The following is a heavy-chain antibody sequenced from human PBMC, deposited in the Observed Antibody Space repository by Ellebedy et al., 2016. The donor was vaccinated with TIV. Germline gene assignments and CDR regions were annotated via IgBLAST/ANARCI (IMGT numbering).Heavy chain of an antibody. J-gene: IGHJ4*02. CDR3: ASQTGSYSGLSY. CDR1: GFTFSSYT. V-gene: IGHV3-23*01. D-gene: IGHD1-26*01. CDR2: ISDSGGST. Sequence: GESLKISXAASGFTFSSYTMHWVRQAPGKGLEWVSAISDSGGSTYYADSVKGRFTISRDNSKNTLYLQMNSLRAEDTAVYYCASQTGSYSGLSYWGQGTLVTVSS.